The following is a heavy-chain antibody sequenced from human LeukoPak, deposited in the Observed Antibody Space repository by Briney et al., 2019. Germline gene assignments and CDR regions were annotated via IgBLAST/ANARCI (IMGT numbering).Heavy chain of an antibody. CDR3: ARCTASCYANAFDV. D-gene: IGHD2-2*01. CDR1: GFAFSFFA. J-gene: IGHJ3*01. Sequence: GGSLRLSCEASGFAFSFFAMSWLRQAPGKGLEWVSTINANSGTRSYAASVKGRFTISRDNSKNTLYLQMNSLRPEDTAVYYCARCTASCYANAFDVWGQGTLLTVSS. CDR2: INANSGTR. V-gene: IGHV3-23*01.